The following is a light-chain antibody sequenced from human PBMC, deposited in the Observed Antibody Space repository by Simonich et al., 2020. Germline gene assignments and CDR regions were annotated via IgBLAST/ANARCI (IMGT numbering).Light chain of an antibody. V-gene: IGLV2-14*03. CDR2: DVS. J-gene: IGLJ2*01. Sequence: QSALTQPASVSGSPGQSITISCTGTSSDVGGYNYVSWYQQHLGKAPKLMIYDVSNRPTGVSNCFSGSKSGNTASLTISGLQAEDEADYYCSSYTSSSTLVFGGGTKLTVL. CDR3: SSYTSSSTLV. CDR1: SSDVGGYNY.